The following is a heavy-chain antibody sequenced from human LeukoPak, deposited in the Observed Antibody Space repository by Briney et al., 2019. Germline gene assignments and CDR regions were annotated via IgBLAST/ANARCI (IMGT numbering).Heavy chain of an antibody. CDR3: ARGLGGVRGVDYVFDI. D-gene: IGHD3-10*01. V-gene: IGHV3-13*04. Sequence: GGSLRLSCAASGFTFSSCDMHWVPQAAGKGLEWFSVIAVGGDTYYPDSVRGRFTISRENAKNSLYLQMNRLTTGDTAVYYCARGLGGVRGVDYVFDIWGQGTMVTVSS. CDR1: GFTFSSCD. CDR2: IAVGGDT. J-gene: IGHJ3*02.